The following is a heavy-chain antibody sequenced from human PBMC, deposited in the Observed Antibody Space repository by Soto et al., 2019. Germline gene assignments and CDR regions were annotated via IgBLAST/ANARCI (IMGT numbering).Heavy chain of an antibody. CDR2: ISSSGSTI. CDR3: ADWGWLFLPWRNYYYCMDV. V-gene: IGHV3-11*01. D-gene: IGHD3-22*01. Sequence: QVQLVESGGGLVKPGGSLRLSCAASGFTFSDYYMSGIRQAPGKALVWVSYISSSGSTIYYADSVKGRLTISRDNAKNSLYLQMNSLRAEDTAVYYSADWGWLFLPWRNYYYCMDVLGQGTTVTVSS. CDR1: GFTFSDYY. J-gene: IGHJ6*02.